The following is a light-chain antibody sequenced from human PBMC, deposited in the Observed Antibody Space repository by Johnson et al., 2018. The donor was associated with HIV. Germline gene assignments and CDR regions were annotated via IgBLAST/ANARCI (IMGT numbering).Light chain of an antibody. J-gene: IGLJ1*01. Sequence: QSVLTQPPSVSAAPGQKVTISCSGSSSNIGNNYVSWYQQLPGTAPKLLIYDNNKRPSGIPDRFSGSKSGTSATLGITGLQTGDEADYYCGTWDSSLSAYYVFGTGNKVTVL. CDR2: DNN. CDR1: SSNIGNNY. CDR3: GTWDSSLSAYYV. V-gene: IGLV1-51*01.